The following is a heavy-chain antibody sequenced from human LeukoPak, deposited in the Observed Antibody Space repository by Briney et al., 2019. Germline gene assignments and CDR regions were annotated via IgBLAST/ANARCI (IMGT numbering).Heavy chain of an antibody. J-gene: IGHJ4*02. CDR3: AKRDF. CDR2: ISGSGGTT. CDR1: GFTFSSYS. Sequence: GGSLRLSCAASGFTFSSYSMNWVRQAPGKGLEWVSSISGSGGTTYYAGSVKGRFTISRDDSKNTLFLQMNSLRADDTAIYYCAKRDFWGQGTLVTVSS. V-gene: IGHV3-23*01.